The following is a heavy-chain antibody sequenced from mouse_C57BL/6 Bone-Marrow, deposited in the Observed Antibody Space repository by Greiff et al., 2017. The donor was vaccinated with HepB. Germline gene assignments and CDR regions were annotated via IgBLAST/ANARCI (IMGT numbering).Heavy chain of an antibody. CDR2: IWTGGGT. J-gene: IGHJ1*03. CDR3: ASGWLLRYWYFDV. CDR1: GFSLTSYA. Sequence: VKLVESGPGLVAPSQSLSITCTVSGFSLTSYAISWVRQPPGKGLEWLGVIWTGGGTNYNSALKSRLSISKDNSKSQVFLKTNSLQTDDTARYYCASGWLLRYWYFDVWGTGTTVTVSS. V-gene: IGHV2-9-1*01. D-gene: IGHD2-3*01.